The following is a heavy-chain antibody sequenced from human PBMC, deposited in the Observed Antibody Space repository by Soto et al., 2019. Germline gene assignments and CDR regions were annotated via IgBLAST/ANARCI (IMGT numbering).Heavy chain of an antibody. J-gene: IGHJ5*02. CDR3: AHRFSNDFWSGYYVGFDP. CDR2: IYWDDDK. D-gene: IGHD3-3*01. CDR1: GFSLSTSGVG. V-gene: IGHV2-5*02. Sequence: SGPTLVNPAQTLTLTCTFSGFSLSTSGVGVGWIRQPPGKALEWLALIYWDDDKRYSPSLKSRLTITKDTSKNQVVLTMTNMDPVDTATYYCAHRFSNDFWSGYYVGFDPWGQGTLVTVSS.